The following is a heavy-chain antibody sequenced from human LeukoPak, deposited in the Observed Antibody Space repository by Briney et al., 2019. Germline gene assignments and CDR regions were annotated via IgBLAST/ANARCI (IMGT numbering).Heavy chain of an antibody. V-gene: IGHV4-59*01. Sequence: PSETLSLTCTVSGGSISSYYWSWIRQPPGKGLEWIGYIYYSGSTNYNPSLKSRVTISVDTSKNQFSLKLSSVTAADTAVYYYARALRFLDYWGQGTLSPSPQ. J-gene: IGHJ4*02. CDR1: GGSISSYY. CDR3: ARALRFLDY. D-gene: IGHD3-3*01. CDR2: IYYSGST.